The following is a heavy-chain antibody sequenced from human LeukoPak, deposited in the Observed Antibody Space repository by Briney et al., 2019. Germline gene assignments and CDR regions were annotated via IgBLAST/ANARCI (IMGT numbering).Heavy chain of an antibody. J-gene: IGHJ6*02. CDR3: ARVRRDGYNYYYYGMDV. D-gene: IGHD5-24*01. CDR1: GGTFSSYA. Sequence: GASVKVSCKASGGTFSSYAISWVRQAPGQGLEWMGWISAYNGNTNYAQKLQGRVTMTTDTSTSTAYMELRSLRSDDTAVYYCARVRRDGYNYYYYGMDVWGQGTTVTVSS. V-gene: IGHV1-18*01. CDR2: ISAYNGNT.